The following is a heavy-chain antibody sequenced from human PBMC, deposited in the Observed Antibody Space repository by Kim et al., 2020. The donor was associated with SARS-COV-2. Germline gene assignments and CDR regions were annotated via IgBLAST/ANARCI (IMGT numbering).Heavy chain of an antibody. CDR2: IYYGGST. D-gene: IGHD2-21*02. V-gene: IGHV4-39*07. CDR1: GGSISSTSYY. CDR3: ARVLFGGDRYYYYYYV. J-gene: IGHJ6*01. Sequence: SETLSLTCTVSGGSISSTSYYWGWIRQPPGKGLEWIGSIYYGGSTYYNPSLKSRVTISVDMSKNQFSLNLSSVTAADTAVYYCARVLFGGDRYYYYYYV.